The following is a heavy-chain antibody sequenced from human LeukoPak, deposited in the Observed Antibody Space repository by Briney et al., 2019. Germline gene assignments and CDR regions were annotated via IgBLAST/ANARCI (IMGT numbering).Heavy chain of an antibody. CDR2: ISAYNGNT. J-gene: IGHJ4*02. Sequence: ASVKVSCKASGYTFTSYGISWVRQAPGQGLEWMGWISAYNGNTSYAQKLQGRVTMTTDTSTSAAYMELRSLRSDDTAVYYCARDLSALVPDWPYFDYWGQGTLVTVSS. V-gene: IGHV1-18*01. D-gene: IGHD6-13*01. CDR1: GYTFTSYG. CDR3: ARDLSALVPDWPYFDY.